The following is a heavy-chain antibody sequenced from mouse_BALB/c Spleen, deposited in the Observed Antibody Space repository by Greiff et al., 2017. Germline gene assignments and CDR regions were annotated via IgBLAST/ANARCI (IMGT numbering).Heavy chain of an antibody. Sequence: QVQLQQSGAELVRPGTSVKVSCKASGYAFTNYLIEWVKQRPGQGLEWIGVINPGSGGTNYNEKFKGKATLTADKSSSTAYMQLSSLTSDDSAVYFCARGFDYDDGDAMDDWGQGTSVTVSS. CDR3: ARGFDYDDGDAMDD. CDR1: GYAFTNYL. D-gene: IGHD2-4*01. CDR2: INPGSGGT. V-gene: IGHV1-54*01. J-gene: IGHJ4*01.